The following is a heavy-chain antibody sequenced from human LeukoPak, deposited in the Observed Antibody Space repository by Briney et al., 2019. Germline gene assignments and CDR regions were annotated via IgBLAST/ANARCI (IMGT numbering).Heavy chain of an antibody. CDR1: GGSFSSYY. Sequence: SETLSLTCAVYGGSFSSYYWSWIRQPPGKGLEWIGYIYYSGSTNYNPSLKSRVTISVDTSKNQFSLKLSSVTAADTAVYYCARVGPNYDSSGYHFDYWGQGTLVTVSS. V-gene: IGHV4-59*01. J-gene: IGHJ4*02. CDR3: ARVGPNYDSSGYHFDY. CDR2: IYYSGST. D-gene: IGHD3-22*01.